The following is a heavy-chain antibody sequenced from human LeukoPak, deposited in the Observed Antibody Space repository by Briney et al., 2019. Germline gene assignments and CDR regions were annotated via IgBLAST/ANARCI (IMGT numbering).Heavy chain of an antibody. V-gene: IGHV3-30*04. CDR1: GFTFSYYA. D-gene: IGHD3-10*01. Sequence: PGGSLRLSCAASGFTFSYYAMHWVRQAPGKGLEGVAVISYDGSNKYYADSVKGRFTISRDNSKNTLYLQMNSLRAEDTAVYYCARDPLSGRHYMDVWGKGTTVTISS. CDR3: ARDPLSGRHYMDV. CDR2: ISYDGSNK. J-gene: IGHJ6*03.